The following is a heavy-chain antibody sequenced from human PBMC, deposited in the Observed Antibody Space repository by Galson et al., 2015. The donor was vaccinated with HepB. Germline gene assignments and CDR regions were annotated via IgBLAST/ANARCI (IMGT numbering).Heavy chain of an antibody. D-gene: IGHD4-17*01. V-gene: IGHV4-31*03. Sequence: TLSLTCPVSGGSISSGGYYWSWIRQHPGKGLEWIGYIYYTGSTYYNPSLKSRVTISLDTSKKQFSLKLSSVTAADTAVYYCAGYGDYYFDYWGQGTLVTVSS. CDR1: GGSISSGGYY. J-gene: IGHJ4*02. CDR2: IYYTGST. CDR3: AGYGDYYFDY.